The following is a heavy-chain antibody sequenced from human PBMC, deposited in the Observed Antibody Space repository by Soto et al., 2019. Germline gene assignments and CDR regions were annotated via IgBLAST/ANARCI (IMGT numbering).Heavy chain of an antibody. CDR3: ARDLVGPPPYYYYGMDV. CDR1: GFTFSSYS. CDR2: ISSSSSYI. J-gene: IGHJ6*02. V-gene: IGHV3-21*01. Sequence: GSLGLSCAASGFTFSSYSMNWVRQAPGKGLEWVSSISSSSSYIYYADSVKGRFTISRDNAKNSLYLQMNSLRAEDTAVYYCARDLVGPPPYYYYGMDVWGQGTTVTVSS. D-gene: IGHD3-16*01.